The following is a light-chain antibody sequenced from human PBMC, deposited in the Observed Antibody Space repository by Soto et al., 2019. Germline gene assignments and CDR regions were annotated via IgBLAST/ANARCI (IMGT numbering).Light chain of an antibody. Sequence: DIQMTQSPSTLSASVGDRVSITCRASQSVSTFLNWYQQRPGKAPRVLIYAVSSLGIGVPSRFSGRGSGTHFTLTISSLQPEDFATYYCQQSHENPLTFGGGTKVDLK. V-gene: IGKV1-39*01. CDR3: QQSHENPLT. J-gene: IGKJ4*01. CDR2: AVS. CDR1: QSVSTF.